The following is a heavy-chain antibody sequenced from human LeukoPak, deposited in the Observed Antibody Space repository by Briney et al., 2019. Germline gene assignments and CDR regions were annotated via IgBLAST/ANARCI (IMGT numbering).Heavy chain of an antibody. CDR1: GYTFTSYG. J-gene: IGHJ5*02. D-gene: IGHD3-3*01. CDR2: ISAYNGNT. CDR3: ARHPIDFWSGYRNWFDP. Sequence: ASVKVSCKASGYTFTSYGISWLRQAPGQGLEWMGWISAYNGNTNYAQKLQGRVTMTTDTSTSTAYMELRSLRSDDTAVYYCARHPIDFWSGYRNWFDPWGQGTLVTVSS. V-gene: IGHV1-18*01.